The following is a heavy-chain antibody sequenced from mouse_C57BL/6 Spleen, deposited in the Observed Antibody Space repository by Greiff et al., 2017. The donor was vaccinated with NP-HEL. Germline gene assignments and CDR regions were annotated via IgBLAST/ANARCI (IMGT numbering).Heavy chain of an antibody. CDR3: ARRKGYYDPWFAY. Sequence: QVQLKQPGAELVMPGASVKLSCKASGYTFTSYWMHWVKQRPGQGLEWIGEIDPSDSYTNYNQKFKGKSTLTVDKSSSTAYMQLSSLTSEDSAVYYCARRKGYYDPWFAYWGQGTLVTVSA. V-gene: IGHV1-69*01. CDR2: IDPSDSYT. D-gene: IGHD2-4*01. CDR1: GYTFTSYW. J-gene: IGHJ3*01.